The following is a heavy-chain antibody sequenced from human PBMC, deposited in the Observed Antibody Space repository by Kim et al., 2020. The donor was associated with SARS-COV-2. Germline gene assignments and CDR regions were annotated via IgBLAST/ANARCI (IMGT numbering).Heavy chain of an antibody. CDR1: GGSISSYY. D-gene: IGHD3-10*01. CDR3: ARAKVSTRFGELLFGPQKGRWFDP. CDR2: IYYSGST. V-gene: IGHV4-59*01. Sequence: SETLSLTCTVSGGSISSYYWSWIRQPPGKGLEWIGYIYYSGSTNYNPSLKSRVTISVDTSKNQFSLKLSSVTAADTAVYYCARAKVSTRFGELLFGPQKGRWFDPWGQGTLVTVSS. J-gene: IGHJ5*02.